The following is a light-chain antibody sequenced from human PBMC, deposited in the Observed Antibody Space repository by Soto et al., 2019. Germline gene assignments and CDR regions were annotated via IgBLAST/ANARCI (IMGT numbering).Light chain of an antibody. CDR2: GAS. J-gene: IGKJ3*01. Sequence: EVVLTQSPGTLSLSPGERATLSCRASQSVTSNYLAWYQQKPGQAPRLIIYGASSRATGIPDRFSGSGSGTDFTLTISRLEPDDFAVYCCQQYGVSPVFGPGTKVDIK. CDR3: QQYGVSPV. CDR1: QSVTSNY. V-gene: IGKV3-20*01.